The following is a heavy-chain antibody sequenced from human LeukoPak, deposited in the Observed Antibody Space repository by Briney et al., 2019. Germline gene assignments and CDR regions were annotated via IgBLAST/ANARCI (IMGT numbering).Heavy chain of an antibody. J-gene: IGHJ3*02. D-gene: IGHD1-26*01. CDR2: IYSDGTGT. CDR1: GFTFSSCC. V-gene: IGHV3-74*01. Sequence: PGGSLRLSCAASGFTFSSCCMHWVRQAPGKGLVWVSRIYSDGTGTNYADSVKGRFTISRDNAKNTLYLQMNSLRAEDTAVYYCARQIRGVGQTLDIWGQGTMVTVSS. CDR3: ARQIRGVGQTLDI.